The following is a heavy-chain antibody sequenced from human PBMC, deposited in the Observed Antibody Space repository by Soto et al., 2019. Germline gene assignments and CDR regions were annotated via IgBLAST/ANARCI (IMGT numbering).Heavy chain of an antibody. V-gene: IGHV3-7*01. CDR3: AGGTPDYDRSGSLPFGY. J-gene: IGHJ4*02. CDR1: GFGFTPDC. CDR2: IKPGGSDK. D-gene: IGHD3-22*01. Sequence: LRLSLSASGFGFTPDCMGLLREAPGTGLELVGNIKPGGSDKSYVYAVKGLFTISRNNAKNSLYMQMNNLRVDDTAMYYCAGGTPDYDRSGSLPFGYWGQGTLVTVSS.